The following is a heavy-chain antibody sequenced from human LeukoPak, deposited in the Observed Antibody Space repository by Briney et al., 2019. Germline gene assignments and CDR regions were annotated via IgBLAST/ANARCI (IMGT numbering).Heavy chain of an antibody. J-gene: IGHJ4*02. Sequence: SETLSLTCTVSGDSISRFYWSWIRQSPGKGLEWIGHIYYGGSTNYNPSLKSRVTISVDTSKNQFSLKLSSVTAADTAVYYCASQRWGAYYFDYWGQGTLVTVSS. V-gene: IGHV4-59*08. CDR3: ASQRWGAYYFDY. CDR2: IYYGGST. CDR1: GDSISRFY. D-gene: IGHD5-24*01.